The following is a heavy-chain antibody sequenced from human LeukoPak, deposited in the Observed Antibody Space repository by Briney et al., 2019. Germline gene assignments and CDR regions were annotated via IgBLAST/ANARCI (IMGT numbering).Heavy chain of an antibody. CDR3: ARVGYCSGGSCRRWFDP. V-gene: IGHV4-31*03. Sequence: SQTLSLTCTVSGGSISSGGYYWSWIRQHPGKGLEWIGYIYYGGSTYYNPSLKSRVTISVDTSKNQFSLKLSSVTAADTAVYYCARVGYCSGGSCRRWFDPWGQGTLVTVSS. CDR2: IYYGGST. J-gene: IGHJ5*02. D-gene: IGHD2-15*01. CDR1: GGSISSGGYY.